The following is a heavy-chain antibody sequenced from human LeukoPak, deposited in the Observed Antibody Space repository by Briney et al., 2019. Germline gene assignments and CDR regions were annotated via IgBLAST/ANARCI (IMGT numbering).Heavy chain of an antibody. CDR2: ISSSSSTV. V-gene: IGHV3-48*01. Sequence: PGGSLRLSCTASGFTFSSYSMNWVRQAPGKGLERVSYISSSSSTVYYADSVKGRFTISRDNAENSLYLQMNSLRGEDTAVYYCARRGASSGGLDYWGQGTLVTVSS. CDR3: ARRGASSGGLDY. J-gene: IGHJ4*02. CDR1: GFTFSSYS. D-gene: IGHD6-19*01.